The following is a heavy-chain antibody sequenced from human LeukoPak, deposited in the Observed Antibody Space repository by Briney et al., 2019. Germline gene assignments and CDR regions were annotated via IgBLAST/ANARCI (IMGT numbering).Heavy chain of an antibody. Sequence: PGGSLRLPCAASGFTFDDYGMSWVRQAPGKGLEWVSGINWNGGSTGYADSVKGRFTISRDNAKNSLYLQMNSLRAEDTAVYYCAKRIYGDYPDQYYFDYWGQGTLVTVSS. V-gene: IGHV3-20*04. CDR3: AKRIYGDYPDQYYFDY. CDR2: INWNGGST. D-gene: IGHD4-17*01. J-gene: IGHJ4*02. CDR1: GFTFDDYG.